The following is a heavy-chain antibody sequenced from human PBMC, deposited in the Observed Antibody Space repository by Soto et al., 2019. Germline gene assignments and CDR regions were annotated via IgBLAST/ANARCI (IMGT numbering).Heavy chain of an antibody. J-gene: IGHJ4*02. CDR2: IVVGSGNT. CDR1: GFILTSSA. Sequence: QMQLVQSGPEVKRPGTSVKVSCKASGFILTSSAVQWVRQARGQRLEWIGWIVVGSGNTDYAQKFQERVTITRDMSTSTAYMELRSLRSEDTAVYYCAADIDCSSTSCYPYNFDHWGQGTLVTVSS. CDR3: AADIDCSSTSCYPYNFDH. D-gene: IGHD2-2*01. V-gene: IGHV1-58*01.